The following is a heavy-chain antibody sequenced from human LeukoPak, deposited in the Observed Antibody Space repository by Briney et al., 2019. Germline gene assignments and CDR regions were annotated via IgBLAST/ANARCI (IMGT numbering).Heavy chain of an antibody. CDR1: GFTFSIYG. Sequence: PGGSLRLSCAASGFTFSIYGMSWVRQAPGKGLEWVSAISGIGGSTYYADSVRGRVKIYRENYKNKMYLQMNRLRAEDTAVYYCAKRSGYRYGYFAYWGQGTLVTVSS. CDR3: AKRSGYRYGYFAY. D-gene: IGHD5-18*01. CDR2: ISGIGGST. V-gene: IGHV3-23*01. J-gene: IGHJ4*02.